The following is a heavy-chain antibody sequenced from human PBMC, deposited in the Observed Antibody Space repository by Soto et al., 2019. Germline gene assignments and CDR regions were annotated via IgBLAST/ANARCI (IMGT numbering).Heavy chain of an antibody. CDR1: GGSVSGGSYC. CDR2: VYNSGST. D-gene: IGHD1-1*01. V-gene: IGHV4-61*01. J-gene: IGHJ2*01. Sequence: QVQLQESGPGLVKPSETLSLTCTVSGGSVSGGSYCWSWIRQPPGKGLECIGYVYNSGSTTYNPPLTSRVTFSVDPSTDQFSLGLSSVTAADTAVYYCARVPLPTYFDLWGRGTLVTVSS. CDR3: ARVPLPTYFDL.